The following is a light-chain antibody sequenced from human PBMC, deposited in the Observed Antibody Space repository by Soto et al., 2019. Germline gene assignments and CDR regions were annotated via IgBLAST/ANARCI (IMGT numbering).Light chain of an antibody. V-gene: IGKV3-11*01. Sequence: EIVLTQSQATLSLSPGERATLSCRASQSVSSYLAWYQQKPGQAPRLLIYDASTRATGIPARFRGSGSGTDFTLSISSLEPEDFAVYYCQQLGYTFGQGTKLEIK. CDR1: QSVSSY. CDR2: DAS. J-gene: IGKJ2*01. CDR3: QQLGYT.